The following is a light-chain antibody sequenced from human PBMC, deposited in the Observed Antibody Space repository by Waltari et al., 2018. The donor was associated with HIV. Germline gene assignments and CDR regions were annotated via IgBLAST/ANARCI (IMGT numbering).Light chain of an antibody. V-gene: IGLV3-27*01. Sequence: SYELTQPSSVSVSPGQTARITCSGDVLAKKYARWFQQKPGQAPVLVIYKDTGRPSGIPERFSGSSSGTTVTLTISGAQVEDEADYYCYSAADNTWVFGGGTKLTVL. CDR1: VLAKKY. CDR3: YSAADNTWV. J-gene: IGLJ3*02. CDR2: KDT.